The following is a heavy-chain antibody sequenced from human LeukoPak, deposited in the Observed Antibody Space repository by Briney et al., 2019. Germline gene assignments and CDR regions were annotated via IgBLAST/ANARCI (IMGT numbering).Heavy chain of an antibody. Sequence: GESLRLSCAASGFTFSSYNMKWVRHAAGKGREWLSYIISSSRTIHYADSVKGRFTISRDNAKTSLYLQMNSLRAEDTAVYYCARDFLEDTQWGQGTLVTVSS. D-gene: IGHD2-15*01. V-gene: IGHV3-48*01. CDR3: ARDFLEDTQ. CDR2: IISSSRTI. CDR1: GFTFSSYN. J-gene: IGHJ4*02.